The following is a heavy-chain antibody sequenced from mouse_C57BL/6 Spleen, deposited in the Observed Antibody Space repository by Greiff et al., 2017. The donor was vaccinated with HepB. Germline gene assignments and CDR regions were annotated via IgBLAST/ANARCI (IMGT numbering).Heavy chain of an antibody. Sequence: EVQLVESGGGLVQPKGSLKLSCAASGFTFNTYAMHWVRQAPGKGLEWVARIRSKSSNYAKYYADSVKDRFTISRDDSQGLLYLQMNTLKTEDTAMYYSVGGSNYAFAYWGQGTLVTVSA. CDR2: IRSKSSNYAK. V-gene: IGHV10-3*01. D-gene: IGHD2-5*01. CDR1: GFTFNTYA. CDR3: VGGSNYAFAY. J-gene: IGHJ3*01.